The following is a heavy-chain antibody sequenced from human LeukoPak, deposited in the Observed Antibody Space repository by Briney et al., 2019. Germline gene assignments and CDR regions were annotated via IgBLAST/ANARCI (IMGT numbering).Heavy chain of an antibody. D-gene: IGHD3-22*01. V-gene: IGHV1-2*06. CDR1: GYTFTGYY. CDR3: ATDRDYYDSSGYYSNWFDP. CDR2: INPNSGGT. J-gene: IGHJ5*02. Sequence: ASVKVSCKASGYTFTGYYMHWVRQAPGQGLEWMGRINPNSGGTNYAQKFQGRVTMTRDTSISTAYMELSRLGSDDTAVYYCATDRDYYDSSGYYSNWFDPWGQGTLVTVSS.